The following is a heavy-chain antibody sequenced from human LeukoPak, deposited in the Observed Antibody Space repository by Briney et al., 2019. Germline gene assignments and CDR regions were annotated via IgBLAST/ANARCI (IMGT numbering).Heavy chain of an antibody. J-gene: IGHJ4*02. V-gene: IGHV4-39*01. CDR1: GGSISNYY. Sequence: SETLSLTCSVSGGSISNYYWGWIRQPPGKGLEWIGSIYYSGSTYYNPSLKSRVTISVDTSKNQFSLKLSSVTAADTAVYYCARQEDDSSGYFMFSYWGQGTLVTVSS. CDR3: ARQEDDSSGYFMFSY. CDR2: IYYSGST. D-gene: IGHD3-22*01.